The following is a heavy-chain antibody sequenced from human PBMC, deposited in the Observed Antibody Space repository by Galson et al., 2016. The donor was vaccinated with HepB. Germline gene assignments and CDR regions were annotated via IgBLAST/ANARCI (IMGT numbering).Heavy chain of an antibody. Sequence: SLRLSCAASGFTFSDHYIDWVRQAPGKGLEWVGRSSDKAHSYTTEYAPSVKGRFAISRDESENTLYLQMNSLKTEDTAVYYCARDFYDGSCHYMDYWGRGALVTVSS. CDR1: GFTFSDHY. V-gene: IGHV3-72*01. CDR3: ARDFYDGSCHYMDY. CDR2: SSDKAHSYTT. D-gene: IGHD2/OR15-2a*01. J-gene: IGHJ4*02.